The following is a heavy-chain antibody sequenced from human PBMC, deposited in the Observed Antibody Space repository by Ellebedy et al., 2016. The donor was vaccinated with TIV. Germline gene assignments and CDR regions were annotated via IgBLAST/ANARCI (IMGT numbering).Heavy chain of an antibody. J-gene: IGHJ4*01. CDR3: ARVLSSGWDNEVVYYYDS. D-gene: IGHD6-19*01. V-gene: IGHV4-59*01. CDR2: IYYSGYT. CDR1: GDSINRYY. Sequence: GSLRLSXTVSGDSINRYYWSWIRQPPGKGLEWIGYIYYSGYTNYNPSLKSRVTISVDTSKNQFSLELSSVTAADTAVYYCARVLSSGWDNEVVYYYDSWGHGTLVTVSA.